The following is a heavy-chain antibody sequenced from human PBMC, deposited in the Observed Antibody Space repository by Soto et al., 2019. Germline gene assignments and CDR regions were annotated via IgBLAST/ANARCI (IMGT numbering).Heavy chain of an antibody. CDR2: MNPNRGNT. V-gene: IGHV1-8*01. J-gene: IGHJ4*02. CDR3: ARTLYGDNVDY. Sequence: QVQLVQSGAEVKKPGASVKVSCKASGYTFTSYDINWVRQATGQGLEWIGWMNPNRGNTGYAQKLQGRVTMTRNNSISTDYMELSSLRSEDNAVYYCARTLYGDNVDYWGQGTLVTVSS. D-gene: IGHD4-17*01. CDR1: GYTFTSYD.